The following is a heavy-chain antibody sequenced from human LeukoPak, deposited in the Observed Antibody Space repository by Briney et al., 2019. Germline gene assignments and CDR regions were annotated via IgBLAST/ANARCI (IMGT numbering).Heavy chain of an antibody. J-gene: IGHJ4*02. CDR3: ARGPVVDSSGWYYFDY. CDR2: IYYSGST. Sequence: PSETLSLTCTVSGGSISSYYWSWIRQPPGKGLEWIGYIYYSGSTNYNPSLKSRVTISVDTSKNQFSLKLRSVTAADTAVYYCARGPVVDSSGWYYFDYWGQGTLVTVSS. CDR1: GGSISSYY. V-gene: IGHV4-59*01. D-gene: IGHD6-19*01.